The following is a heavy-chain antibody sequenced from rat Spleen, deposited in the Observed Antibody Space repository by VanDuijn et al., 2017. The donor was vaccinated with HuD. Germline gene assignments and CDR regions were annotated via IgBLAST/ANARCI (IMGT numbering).Heavy chain of an antibody. CDR1: GFTFSNYG. CDR2: INYDGSST. D-gene: IGHD1-4*01. J-gene: IGHJ4*01. CDR3: ARHRTTRGVMEA. V-gene: IGHV5-29*01. Sequence: EVQLVESGGGLVQPGRSLKLSCAASGFTFSNYGMAWVRQAPTKGLEWVATINYDGSSTYYRDSVKGRFTISRDNAKSTLYLQMDSLRSEDTAIYYCARHRTTRGVMEAWGQGASVTVSS.